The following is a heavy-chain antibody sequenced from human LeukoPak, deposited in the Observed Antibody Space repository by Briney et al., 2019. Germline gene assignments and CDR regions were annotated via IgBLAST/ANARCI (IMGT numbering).Heavy chain of an antibody. Sequence: GGSLRLSCAASGFTFSSYAMHWVRQAPGKGLEWVAVISYDGSNKYYADSVKGRFTISRDNSKNTLYLQMNSLRAEDTAVYYCARDPPAGEYYDFWSGIFDYWGQGTLVTVPS. CDR1: GFTFSSYA. CDR2: ISYDGSNK. CDR3: ARDPPAGEYYDFWSGIFDY. D-gene: IGHD3-3*01. V-gene: IGHV3-30-3*01. J-gene: IGHJ4*02.